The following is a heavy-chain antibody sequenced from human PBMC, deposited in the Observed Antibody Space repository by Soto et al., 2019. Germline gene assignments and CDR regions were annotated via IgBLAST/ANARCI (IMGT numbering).Heavy chain of an antibody. J-gene: IGHJ5*02. CDR3: ARGVLA. CDR2: ISPSGSP. V-gene: IGHV4-30-2*01. Sequence: SETLSLTCSVSVGSVNSGGYSWSWIRQPPGKGLEWIGFISPSGSPAYNPSLKSRVTISVDRSNNQISLELSSVTAADTAVYYCARGVLAWGPGTLVTVSS. D-gene: IGHD2-8*01. CDR1: VGSVNSGGYS.